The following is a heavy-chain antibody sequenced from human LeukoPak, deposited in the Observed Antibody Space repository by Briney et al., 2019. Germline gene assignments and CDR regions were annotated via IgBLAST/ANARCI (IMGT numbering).Heavy chain of an antibody. J-gene: IGHJ4*02. Sequence: SETLSLTCTVSGGSIRSYYWSWIRQPPGKGLEWIGYIYYSGATNYNPSLKSRVTMSVNTSKNQFSLKLSSVTAADTAVYYCARGGHYSSSWELDYWGQGTLVTVSS. CDR1: GGSIRSYY. V-gene: IGHV4-59*01. CDR2: IYYSGAT. CDR3: ARGGHYSSSWELDY. D-gene: IGHD6-6*01.